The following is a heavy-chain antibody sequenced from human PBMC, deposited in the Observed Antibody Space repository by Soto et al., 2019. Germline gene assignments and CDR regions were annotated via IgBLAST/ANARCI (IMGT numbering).Heavy chain of an antibody. Sequence: SETLSLTCTVSGGSISSSDYYWGWFRQPPGKGLEWIASIYYSGTTYYDPSLKSRVTISVDTSNNLFSLTLSSVAAADTAVYYCARYNPTGRIWAFYIWGQGTMVTVSS. CDR3: ARYNPTGRIWAFYI. D-gene: IGHD1-1*01. CDR2: IYYSGTT. CDR1: GGSISSSDYY. J-gene: IGHJ3*02. V-gene: IGHV4-39*01.